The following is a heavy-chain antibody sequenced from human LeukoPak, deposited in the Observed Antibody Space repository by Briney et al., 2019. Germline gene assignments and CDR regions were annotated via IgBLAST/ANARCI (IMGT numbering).Heavy chain of an antibody. CDR2: INSDGTTT. J-gene: IGHJ4*02. D-gene: IGHD6-13*01. CDR3: ARGYYSGSRIDY. CDR1: AVTFSSDW. V-gene: IGHV3-74*01. Sequence: GGSLRLSCAASAVTFSSDWTHSVRQGPGKGLVWVARINSDGTTTTYADSVKGRFTISRDNARNTLYLQMNSLTADDTAVYYCARGYYSGSRIDYWGQGTLVTVSS.